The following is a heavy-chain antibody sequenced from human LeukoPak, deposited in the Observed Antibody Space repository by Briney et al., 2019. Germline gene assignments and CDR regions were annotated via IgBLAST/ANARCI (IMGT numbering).Heavy chain of an antibody. CDR3: ARGLSCSGNTCYAAHFDS. J-gene: IGHJ4*02. V-gene: IGHV1-18*01. Sequence: LGASVKVSCKASGYTFTSYGISWVRQAPGQGLEWMGWISGYNGNTEYTQKFQGRVAMTRDTSTSTAYMELRSLRSDDTAVYYCARGLSCSGNTCYAAHFDSWGQGTLVTVSS. D-gene: IGHD2-15*01. CDR1: GYTFTSYG. CDR2: ISGYNGNT.